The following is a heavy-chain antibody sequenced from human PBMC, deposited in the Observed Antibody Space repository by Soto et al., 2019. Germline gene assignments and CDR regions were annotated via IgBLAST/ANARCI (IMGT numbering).Heavy chain of an antibody. V-gene: IGHV4-59*01. CDR3: ARARPGHCSGGSCYSFWFDP. D-gene: IGHD2-15*01. CDR1: GGSISSYY. J-gene: IGHJ5*02. CDR2: IYYSGST. Sequence: SETLSLTCTVSGGSISSYYWSWIRQPPGKGLEWIGYIYYSGSTNYNPSLKSRVTISVDTSKNQFSLKLSSVTAADTAVYYCARARPGHCSGGSCYSFWFDPWGQGTLVTVPQ.